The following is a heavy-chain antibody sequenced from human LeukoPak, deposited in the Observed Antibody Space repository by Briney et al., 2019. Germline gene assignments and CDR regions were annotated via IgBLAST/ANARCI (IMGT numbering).Heavy chain of an antibody. Sequence: QAGGSLRLSCAASGFTFSDHIMNWVRQLPGKRLEWVAYVSGSGSTVYYADSVKRRFTISRDNGKSSLYLQMNSLRVEDTALYYCVRQFASWGQGTLVTVSS. CDR2: VSGSGSTV. V-gene: IGHV3-48*01. CDR1: GFTFSDHI. CDR3: VRQFAS. J-gene: IGHJ4*02.